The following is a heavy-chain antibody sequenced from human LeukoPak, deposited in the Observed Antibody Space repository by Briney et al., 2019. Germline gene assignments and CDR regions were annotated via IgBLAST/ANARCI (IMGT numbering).Heavy chain of an antibody. CDR3: VRTYYYYYYYMDV. Sequence: SETLSLTCAVYGGSFSGYYWSWIRQPPGKGLEWIGEIYHSGSTNYNPSLKSRVTISVDKSKNQFSLKLSSVTAADTAVYYCVRTYYYYYYYMDVWGKGTTVTVSS. J-gene: IGHJ6*03. V-gene: IGHV4-34*01. CDR2: IYHSGST. CDR1: GGSFSGYY.